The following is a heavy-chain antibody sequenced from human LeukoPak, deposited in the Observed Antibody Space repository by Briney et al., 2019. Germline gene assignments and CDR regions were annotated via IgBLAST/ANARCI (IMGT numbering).Heavy chain of an antibody. CDR2: IWYDGSNK. CDR3: AKDLGGVGDYCLGY. D-gene: IGHD4-17*01. CDR1: GFTFSSYG. Sequence: GGSLRLSCAASGFTFSSYGMHWVRQAPGKGLEWVAVIWYDGSNKYYADSVKGRSTSSRDNSKETPYLQRNSLRAEDAAVYYCAKDLGGVGDYCLGYWGQGTLVTVSS. V-gene: IGHV3-33*06. J-gene: IGHJ4*02.